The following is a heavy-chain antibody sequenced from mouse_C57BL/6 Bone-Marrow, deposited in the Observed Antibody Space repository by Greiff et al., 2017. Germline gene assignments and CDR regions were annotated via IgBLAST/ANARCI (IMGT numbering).Heavy chain of an antibody. Sequence: QVHVKQSGAELVKPGASVKVSCKASGYTFTSYWMHWVKQRPGQGLEWIGRIHPSDSDTNYNQKFKGKATLTVDKSSSTAYMQLSSLTSEDSAVYYCANYYGSSYGFAYWGQGTLVTVSA. J-gene: IGHJ3*01. D-gene: IGHD1-1*01. CDR2: IHPSDSDT. CDR1: GYTFTSYW. CDR3: ANYYGSSYGFAY. V-gene: IGHV1-74*01.